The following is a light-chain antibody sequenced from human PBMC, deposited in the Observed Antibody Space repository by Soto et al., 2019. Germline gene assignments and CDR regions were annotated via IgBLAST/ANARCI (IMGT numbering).Light chain of an antibody. J-gene: IGKJ5*01. V-gene: IGKV3-15*01. CDR1: QSVSIK. CDR3: QQYKNWPPIT. Sequence: EIVMTQSPATLSVSPGARATLSCRASQSVSIKLAWYQQKPGQAPRLLIYDTSTRATGIPARFSGSGSGTEFTLTISSLQSEDLAVYDCQQYKNWPPITFGQGTRLEI. CDR2: DTS.